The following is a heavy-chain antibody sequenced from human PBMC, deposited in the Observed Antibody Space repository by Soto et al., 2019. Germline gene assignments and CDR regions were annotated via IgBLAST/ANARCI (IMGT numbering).Heavy chain of an antibody. Sequence: SETLSLTCTVSGGSISSGDYYWSWIRQPPGKGLEWIGYIYYSGSTYYNPSLKSRVTISVDTSKNQFSLKLSSVTAADTAVYYCARFQKERFLEWYNYGYFDYWGQGTLVTVSS. CDR1: GGSISSGDYY. J-gene: IGHJ4*02. CDR3: ARFQKERFLEWYNYGYFDY. CDR2: IYYSGST. D-gene: IGHD3-3*01. V-gene: IGHV4-30-4*01.